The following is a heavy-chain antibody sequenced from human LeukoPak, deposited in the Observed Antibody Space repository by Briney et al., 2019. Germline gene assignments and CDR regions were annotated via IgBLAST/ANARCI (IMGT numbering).Heavy chain of an antibody. CDR2: ISAYNGNT. J-gene: IGHJ5*02. V-gene: IGHV1-18*01. CDR1: GYTFTSYD. Sequence: ASVKVSCKASGYTFTSYDIIWVRQAPGQGLEWMGWISAYNGNTNYAQKLQGRVTMTTDTSTSTAYMELRSLRSDDTAVYYCARTYSTEWFDPWGQGTLVTVSS. D-gene: IGHD6-13*01. CDR3: ARTYSTEWFDP.